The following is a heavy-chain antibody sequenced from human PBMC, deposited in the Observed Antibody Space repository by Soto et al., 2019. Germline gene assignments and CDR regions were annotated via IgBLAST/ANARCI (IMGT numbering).Heavy chain of an antibody. CDR3: ARVDTAMATYYYYGMDV. V-gene: IGHV1-18*01. CDR2: ISAYNGNT. CDR1: GYTFTSYG. D-gene: IGHD5-18*01. Sequence: ASVKVSCKASGYTFTSYGISWVRQAPGQGLEWMGWISAYNGNTNYAQKLQGRVTMTTDTSTSTAYMELRSLRSDDTAVYYCARVDTAMATYYYYGMDVWGQVTTVTVSS. J-gene: IGHJ6*02.